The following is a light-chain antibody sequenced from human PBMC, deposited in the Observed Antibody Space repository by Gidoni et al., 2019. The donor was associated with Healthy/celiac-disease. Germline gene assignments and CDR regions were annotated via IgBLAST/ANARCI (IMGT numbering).Light chain of an antibody. CDR3: AAWDDSLNVV. V-gene: IGLV1-44*01. CDR2: RNN. CDR1: SFNLGSNT. J-gene: IGLJ3*02. Sequence: QSVVTQPPSASGTPGQRVPISWSGSSFNLGSNTLNWYQQLPGTAPKLLIYRNNQRPSGVPDRFSGSKSGTSASLAISGLQSEDEADYYCAAWDDSLNVVFGGGTKLTVL.